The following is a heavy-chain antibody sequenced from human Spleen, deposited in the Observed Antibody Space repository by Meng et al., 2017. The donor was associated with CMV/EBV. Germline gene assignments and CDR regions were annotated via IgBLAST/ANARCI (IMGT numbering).Heavy chain of an antibody. CDR2: ISSSGSTI. V-gene: IGHV3-48*03. D-gene: IGHD2-2*01. CDR1: GFTFSSYE. CDR3: ARGQYQLPSNWFDP. Sequence: GESLKISCAASGFTFSSYEMNWVRQAPGKGLEWVSYISSSGSTIYYADSVKGRFTISRDNAKNSLYLQMNSLRAEDTAVYYCARGQYQLPSNWFDPWGQGTLVTVSS. J-gene: IGHJ5*02.